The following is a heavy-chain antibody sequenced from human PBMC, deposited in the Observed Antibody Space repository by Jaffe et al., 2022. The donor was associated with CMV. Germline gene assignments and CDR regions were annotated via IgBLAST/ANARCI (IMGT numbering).Heavy chain of an antibody. J-gene: IGHJ1*01. CDR1: GYSFLSYG. Sequence: QVQLLQSGAEVKKPGASVKVSCKASGYSFLSYGIIWVRQAPGQGLEWMGWISGNSAHTNYARRFQGRVTMTTDTSTTTAYMELTGLTSDDTAVYYCARDLGDGSGYLRIPRYIQYWGQGTLVTISS. D-gene: IGHD3-22*01. V-gene: IGHV1-18*01. CDR3: ARDLGDGSGYLRIPRYIQY. CDR2: ISGNSAHT.